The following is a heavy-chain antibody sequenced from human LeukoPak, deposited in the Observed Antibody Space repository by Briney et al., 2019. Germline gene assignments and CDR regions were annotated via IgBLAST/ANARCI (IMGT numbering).Heavy chain of an antibody. CDR3: ARSHMTLYYFDY. J-gene: IGHJ4*02. CDR1: GYTFTSYD. Sequence: ASVKVSCKASGYTFTSYDINWVRQATGQGLEWMGWMNPNSGNTGYAQKFQGRVTVTADASTSTAYMELSSLRSEDTAVYYCARSHMTLYYFDYWGQGTLVTVSS. CDR2: MNPNSGNT. V-gene: IGHV1-8*03.